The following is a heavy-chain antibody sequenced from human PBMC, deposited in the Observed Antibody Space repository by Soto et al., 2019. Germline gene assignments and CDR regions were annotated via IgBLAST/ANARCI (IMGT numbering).Heavy chain of an antibody. CDR1: AYTFTNYG. CDR2: ISAYNGDI. CDR3: ARGGRYCSGGSCYSLAYHFDY. V-gene: IGHV1-18*01. J-gene: IGHJ4*01. D-gene: IGHD2-15*01. Sequence: ASVKLSCKASAYTFTNYGISWVRQAPGQGLEWMGWISAYNGDINYAQKFRGRVTMTTDTSTSSAYLEVRSLRSDDTAVYYCARGGRYCSGGSCYSLAYHFDYWGHGTLVTVSS.